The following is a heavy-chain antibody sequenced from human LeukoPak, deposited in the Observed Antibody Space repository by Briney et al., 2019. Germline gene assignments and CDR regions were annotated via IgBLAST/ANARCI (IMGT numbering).Heavy chain of an antibody. V-gene: IGHV4-39*01. D-gene: IGHD4-11*01. CDR3: ARQQSVTTVDY. CDR2: IYYSGST. Sequence: KASETLSLTCTVSGGSISSSSYYWGWIRQPPGKGLEWIGSIYYSGSTYYNPSLKSRVTISVDTSKNQFSLKLTSVTAADTAVYYCARQQSVTTVDYWGQGTLVTVSS. J-gene: IGHJ4*02. CDR1: GGSISSSSYY.